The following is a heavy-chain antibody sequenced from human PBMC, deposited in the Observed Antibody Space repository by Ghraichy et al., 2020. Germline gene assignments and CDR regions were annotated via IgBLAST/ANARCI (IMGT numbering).Heavy chain of an antibody. CDR2: INPDGSLT. D-gene: IGHD3-10*01. V-gene: IGHV3-74*01. Sequence: LSLTCADSGFTSSSSWIHWVRQAPGKGLVWVSRINPDGSLTNYADSVKGRFTISRDNAENTVSLQMNSLRAEDTALYYCARNLGGGTDHWGQGTLVTVSS. J-gene: IGHJ4*02. CDR3: ARNLGGGTDH. CDR1: GFTSSSSW.